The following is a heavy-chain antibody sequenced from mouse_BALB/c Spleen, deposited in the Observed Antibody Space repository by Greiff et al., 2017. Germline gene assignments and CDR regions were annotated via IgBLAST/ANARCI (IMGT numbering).Heavy chain of an antibody. Sequence: EVKLMESGPGLVKPSQSLSLTCTVTGYSITSDYAWNWIRQFPGNKLEWMGYISYSGSTSYNPSLKSRISITRDTSKNQFFLQLNSVTTEDTATYYCARSTGSYYFDYWGQGTTLTVSS. CDR2: ISYSGST. CDR3: ARSTGSYYFDY. J-gene: IGHJ2*01. V-gene: IGHV3-2*02. CDR1: GYSITSDYA. D-gene: IGHD4-1*02.